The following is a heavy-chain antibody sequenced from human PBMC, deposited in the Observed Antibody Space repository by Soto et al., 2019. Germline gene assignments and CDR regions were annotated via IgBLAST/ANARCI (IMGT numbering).Heavy chain of an antibody. Sequence: ESGGGVVQPGRSLRLSCAASGFTFSSYGMHWVRQAPGKGLEWVAVIWYDGSNKYYADSVKGRFTISRDNSKNTLYLQMNSLRAEDTAVYYCARDMRGLRVYGMDVWGQGTTVTVSS. V-gene: IGHV3-33*01. CDR1: GFTFSSYG. CDR3: ARDMRGLRVYGMDV. J-gene: IGHJ6*02. D-gene: IGHD3-16*01. CDR2: IWYDGSNK.